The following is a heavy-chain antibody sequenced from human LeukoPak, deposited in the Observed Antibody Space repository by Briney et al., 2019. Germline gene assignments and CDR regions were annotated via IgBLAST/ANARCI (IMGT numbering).Heavy chain of an antibody. CDR2: ISWNSGSI. CDR1: GFTFSSYA. V-gene: IGHV3-9*01. J-gene: IGHJ6*02. Sequence: GGSLRLSCAASGFTFSSYAMSWVRQAPGKGLEWVSGISWNSGSIGYADSVKGRFTISRDNAKNSLYLQMNSLRAEDTALYYCAKDGDYGSGNYGMDVWGQGTTVTVSS. D-gene: IGHD3-10*01. CDR3: AKDGDYGSGNYGMDV.